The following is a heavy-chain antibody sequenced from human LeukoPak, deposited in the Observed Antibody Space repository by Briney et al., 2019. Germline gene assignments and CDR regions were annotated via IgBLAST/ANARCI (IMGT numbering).Heavy chain of an antibody. CDR3: AKGRTPFYSDSSGYHTSPYDY. CDR2: LSGSGRKT. D-gene: IGHD3-22*01. V-gene: IGHV3-23*01. J-gene: IGHJ4*02. Sequence: GGSLRLSCAASGFTFSSYGMHWVRQAPGKGLEWVSSLSGSGRKTYYADSVKGRFTISRDNSRNTLYLQMDTLRAEDTALYYCAKGRTPFYSDSSGYHTSPYDYWGQGTLVTVSS. CDR1: GFTFSSYG.